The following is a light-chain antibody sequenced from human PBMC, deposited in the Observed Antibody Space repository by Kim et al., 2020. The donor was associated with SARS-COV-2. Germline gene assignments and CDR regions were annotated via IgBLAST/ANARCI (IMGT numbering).Light chain of an antibody. Sequence: SASVGGRVTIACRASQSISSWLAWYQQKPGKAPKLLNYDASSLEKGVPSRFSGSGSGTELTLTISSLQPDEFATYYGQQYDSYPYTFGQGTKLEI. V-gene: IGKV1-5*01. CDR1: QSISSW. CDR3: QQYDSYPYT. J-gene: IGKJ2*01. CDR2: DAS.